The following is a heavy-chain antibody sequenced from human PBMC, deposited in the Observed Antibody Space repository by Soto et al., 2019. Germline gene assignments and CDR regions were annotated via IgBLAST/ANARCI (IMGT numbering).Heavy chain of an antibody. CDR2: LNSDGSSK. CDR3: VRGFKNYYAMDV. V-gene: IGHV3-74*01. J-gene: IGHJ6*02. Sequence: AGGSLRLSCAASGFIFNTYWMHWVRQAPGRGLVWVSRLNSDGSSKYYGDSMKGRFTISRDNADNTVYLQMNSLRDEDTAVYFCVRGFKNYYAMDVWGQGTTVTVSS. CDR1: GFIFNTYW.